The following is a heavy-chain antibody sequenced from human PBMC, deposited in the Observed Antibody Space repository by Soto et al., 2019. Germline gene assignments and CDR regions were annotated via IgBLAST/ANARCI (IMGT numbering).Heavy chain of an antibody. CDR2: INPSGGST. D-gene: IGHD6-25*01. V-gene: IGHV1-46*01. Sequence: ASVKVSCKASGYTFTSYYMHWVRQAPGQGLEWMGIINPSGGSTSYAQKFQGRVTITRDTSTSTVYMELSSLRSEDTAVYYCARDLRPSLAAIAARRYYGMDVWGQGTTVTVSS. CDR1: GYTFTSYY. CDR3: ARDLRPSLAAIAARRYYGMDV. J-gene: IGHJ6*02.